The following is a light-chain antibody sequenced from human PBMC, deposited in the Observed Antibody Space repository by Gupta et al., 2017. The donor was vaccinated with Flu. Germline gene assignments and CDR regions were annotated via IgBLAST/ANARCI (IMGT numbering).Light chain of an antibody. J-gene: IGLJ1*01. CDR2: GNS. Sequence: QSVLAQPPSASATPGQRVTISCSGSSSNLGSNNVNWYQQVPGTAPKLLIYGNSQRPSGGPDRFSGSKSGTSASLAISGLQSEDEADYYCAAWDDSLNGHYVFGTGTKVTAL. CDR1: SSNLGSNN. V-gene: IGLV1-44*01. CDR3: AAWDDSLNGHYV.